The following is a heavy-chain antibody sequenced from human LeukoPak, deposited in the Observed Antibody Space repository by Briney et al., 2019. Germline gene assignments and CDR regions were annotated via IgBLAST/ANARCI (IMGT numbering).Heavy chain of an antibody. CDR3: ARSRYYDFWSGYLFDY. V-gene: IGHV4-59*01. CDR2: IYYSGST. CDR1: GGSISSYY. Sequence: PSETLSLTCTVSGGSISSYYWSWIRQPPGKGLEWVGYIYYSGSTNYNPSLKSRVTISVDTSKNQFSLKLSSVTAADTAVYYCARSRYYDFWSGYLFDYWGQGTLVTVSS. D-gene: IGHD3-3*01. J-gene: IGHJ4*02.